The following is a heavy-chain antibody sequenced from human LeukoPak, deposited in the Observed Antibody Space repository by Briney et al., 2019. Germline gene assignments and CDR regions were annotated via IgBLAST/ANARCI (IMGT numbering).Heavy chain of an antibody. J-gene: IGHJ4*02. D-gene: IGHD7-27*01. CDR1: GASVSSGSYY. V-gene: IGHV4-61*01. Sequence: SETLSLTCTVSGASVSSGSYYWSWIRQPPGKGLEWIGHIYYSGSTNSNPSLKSRVTISVDTSKNQFSLKLNSVTAADTAVYYCARETGDGTFWGQGTLVTVSS. CDR3: ARETGDGTF. CDR2: IYYSGST.